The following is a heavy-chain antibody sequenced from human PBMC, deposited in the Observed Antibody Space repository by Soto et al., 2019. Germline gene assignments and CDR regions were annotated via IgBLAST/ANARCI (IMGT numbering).Heavy chain of an antibody. CDR3: AKDRLVVVVAATSLNAFDI. CDR1: GFTFSSYA. Sequence: PGGSLRLSCAASGFTFSSYAMSWVRQAPGKGLEWVSAISGSGGSTYYADSVKGRFTISRDNSKNTLYLQMNSLRAEDTAVYYCAKDRLVVVVAATSLNAFDIWGQGTMVTVSS. D-gene: IGHD2-15*01. J-gene: IGHJ3*02. CDR2: ISGSGGST. V-gene: IGHV3-23*01.